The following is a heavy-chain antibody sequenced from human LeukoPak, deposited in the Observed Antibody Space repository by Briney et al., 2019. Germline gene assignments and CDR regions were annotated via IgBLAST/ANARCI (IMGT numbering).Heavy chain of an antibody. J-gene: IGHJ6*02. CDR2: INPNSGGT. CDR3: ARDLGGTNTPYYYYGMDV. D-gene: IGHD2-15*01. CDR1: GYTFTGYY. Sequence: ASVTVSCKASGYTFTGYYMHWVRQAPGQGLEWMGWINPNSGGTNYAQKFQGRVTMTRDTSISTAYMELSRLRSDDTAVYYCARDLGGTNTPYYYYGMDVWGQGTTVTVSS. V-gene: IGHV1-2*02.